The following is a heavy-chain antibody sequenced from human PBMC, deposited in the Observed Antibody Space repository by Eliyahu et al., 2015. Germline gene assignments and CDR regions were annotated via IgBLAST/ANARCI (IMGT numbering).Heavy chain of an antibody. D-gene: IGHD1-7*01. CDR2: INHSGST. Sequence: KPSETLSLTCAVYGGSFSGYYWSWIRQPPGKGLEWXGEINHSGSTNYNPSLKSRVTISVDTSKNQFSLKVSSVTAADMAVYYCARGLRATGTTLRDYYYGMDVWGQGTTVTVSS. V-gene: IGHV4-34*01. CDR1: GGSFSGYY. J-gene: IGHJ6*02. CDR3: ARGLRATGTTLRDYYYGMDV.